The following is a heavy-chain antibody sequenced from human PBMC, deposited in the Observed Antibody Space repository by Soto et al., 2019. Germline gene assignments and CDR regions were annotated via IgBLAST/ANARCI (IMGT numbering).Heavy chain of an antibody. CDR2: IKNRADGGTA. Sequence: EVQLVESGGDLVKPGGCLRLSCAASGITFTNAWMSWVRQAPGKGLEWVGRIKNRADGGTADYAAPVKGRFTISRDDTKNTPFLQMSSLEAEDTAIYYCTTDPGDYEDFWGQGTLVTVSS. J-gene: IGHJ4*02. V-gene: IGHV3-15*01. CDR1: GITFTNAW. CDR3: TTDPGDYEDF. D-gene: IGHD4-17*01.